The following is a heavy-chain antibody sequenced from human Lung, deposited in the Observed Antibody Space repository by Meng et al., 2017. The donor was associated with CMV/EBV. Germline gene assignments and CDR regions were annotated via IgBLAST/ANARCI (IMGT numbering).Heavy chain of an antibody. D-gene: IGHD2-2*01. Sequence: ASXXVSXKASGYTFTTYYMHWVRQVPGEGLEWMGWINPNSGGTVYAQNFQGRVTMTRDTSISTAYMEMSRLTSDDTAIYYCARGTGPYCISTDCYGAYYGMDYWGQGTTVTVSS. V-gene: IGHV1-2*02. CDR1: GYTFTTYY. CDR3: ARGTGPYCISTDCYGAYYGMDY. CDR2: INPNSGGT. J-gene: IGHJ6*02.